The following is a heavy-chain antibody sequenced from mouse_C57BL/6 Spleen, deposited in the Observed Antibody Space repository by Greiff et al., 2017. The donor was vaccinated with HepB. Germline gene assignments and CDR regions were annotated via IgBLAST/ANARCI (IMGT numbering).Heavy chain of an antibody. CDR3: ARSGGSSSFDY. D-gene: IGHD1-1*01. CDR1: GYTFTSYW. J-gene: IGHJ2*01. V-gene: IGHV1-52*01. CDR2: IDPSDSET. Sequence: QVQLQQPGAELVRPGSSVKLSCKASGYTFTSYWMHWVKQRPIQGLEWIGNIDPSDSETHYNQKFKDKATLTVDKSSSTAYMQLSSLTSEDSAVYYCARSGGSSSFDYWGQGTTLTVSS.